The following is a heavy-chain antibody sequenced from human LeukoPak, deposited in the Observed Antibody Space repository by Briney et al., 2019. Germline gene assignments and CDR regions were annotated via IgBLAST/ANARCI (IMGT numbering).Heavy chain of an antibody. V-gene: IGHV3-66*01. J-gene: IGHJ4*02. Sequence: GGSLRLSCAASGFTVSSNYMSWVRQAPGKGLEWVSVIYSGGSTYYADSVKGRFTISRDNSKNTLYLQMNSLRAEDTAVYYCARGRPYSSGWYDGYWGQGTLVTVSS. CDR1: GFTVSSNY. CDR3: ARGRPYSSGWYDGY. CDR2: IYSGGST. D-gene: IGHD6-19*01.